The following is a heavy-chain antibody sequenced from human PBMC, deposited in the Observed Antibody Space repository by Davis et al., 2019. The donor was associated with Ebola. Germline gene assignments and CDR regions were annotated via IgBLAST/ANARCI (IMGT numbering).Heavy chain of an antibody. CDR2: MNPNSGNT. CDR1: GYTFTSYG. Sequence: SVTVSCQASGYTFTSYGISWVRQAPGQGREWMGWMNPNSGNTGYAQKFQGRVTMTRNTSISTAYMELSSLRSEDTAVYYCAGGRSSSWFKWGQGTLVTVSS. CDR3: AGGRSSSWFK. V-gene: IGHV1-8*02. J-gene: IGHJ4*02. D-gene: IGHD6-13*01.